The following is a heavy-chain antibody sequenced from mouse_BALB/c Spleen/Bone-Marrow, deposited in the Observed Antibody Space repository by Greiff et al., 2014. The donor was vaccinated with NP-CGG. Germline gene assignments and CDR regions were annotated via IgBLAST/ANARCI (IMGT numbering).Heavy chain of an antibody. CDR1: GFTFSSYT. CDR3: EVLYYNCTLFAY. Sequence: EVKLVESGGGLVQPGGSLKLSCAASGFTFSSYTMSWVRQTPEKRLVWVAYVSNGGGSIYYPDTVKGRFTISRDNDKNTLYLQMSSLMSEDAPFFYCEVLYYNCTLFAYGAQGLLFLFSA. CDR2: VSNGGGSI. J-gene: IGHJ3*01. D-gene: IGHD2-12*01. V-gene: IGHV5-12-2*01.